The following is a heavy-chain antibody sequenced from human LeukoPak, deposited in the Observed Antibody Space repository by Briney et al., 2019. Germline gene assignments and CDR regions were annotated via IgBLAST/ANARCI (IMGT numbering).Heavy chain of an antibody. Sequence: PSETLSLTCDVYGGSFSGYYWSWIRQPPGKGLEWIGEINHSGSTNYNPSLKSRVTISVDASKNQFSLKLSSVTAADTAVYYCARAHPFQSNWFDPWGQGTLVTVSS. D-gene: IGHD2-21*01. CDR2: INHSGST. V-gene: IGHV4-34*01. J-gene: IGHJ5*02. CDR1: GGSFSGYY. CDR3: ARAHPFQSNWFDP.